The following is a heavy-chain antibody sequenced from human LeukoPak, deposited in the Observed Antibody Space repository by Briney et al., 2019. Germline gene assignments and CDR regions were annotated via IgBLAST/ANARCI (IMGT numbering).Heavy chain of an antibody. CDR3: ARGEYYYDSSGYYFDY. V-gene: IGHV3-33*01. J-gene: IGHJ4*02. CDR2: IWYDGSNK. CDR1: GFTFSSYG. Sequence: GGSLRLSGAASGFTFSSYGMHWVRQAPGKGLEWVAVIWYDGSNKYYADSVKGRFTISRDNSKNTLYLQMNSLRAEDTAVYYCARGEYYYDSSGYYFDYWGQGTLVTVSS. D-gene: IGHD3-22*01.